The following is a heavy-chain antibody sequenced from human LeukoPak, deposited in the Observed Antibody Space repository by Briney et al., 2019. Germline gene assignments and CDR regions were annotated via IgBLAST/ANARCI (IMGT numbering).Heavy chain of an antibody. CDR2: IYYSGST. CDR3: ARVERGLLRYFDWLLSSNWFDP. D-gene: IGHD3-9*01. V-gene: IGHV4-59*01. CDR1: GGSISSYY. J-gene: IGHJ5*02. Sequence: PSETLSLTCTVSGGSISSYYWSWLRQPPGKGLEWIGYIYYSGSTNYNPSLKSRVTISVDTSKNQFSLKLSSVTAADTAVYYCARVERGLLRYFDWLLSSNWFDPWGQGTLVTVSS.